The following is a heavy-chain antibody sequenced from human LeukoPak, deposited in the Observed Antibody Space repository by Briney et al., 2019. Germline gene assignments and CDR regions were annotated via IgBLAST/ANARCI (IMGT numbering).Heavy chain of an antibody. CDR3: AAAAATIDY. J-gene: IGHJ4*02. CDR1: GGSFSGYY. CDR2: INHSGST. D-gene: IGHD6-13*01. V-gene: IGHV4-34*01. Sequence: PSETLSLTCAVYGGSFSGYYWSWIRQPPGKGLEWIGEINHSGSTNYNLSLKSRVTISVDTSKNQFSLKLSSVTAADTAVYYCAAAAATIDYWGQGTLVTVSS.